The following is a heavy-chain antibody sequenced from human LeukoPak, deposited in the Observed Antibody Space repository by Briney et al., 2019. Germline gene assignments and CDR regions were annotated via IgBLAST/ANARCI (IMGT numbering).Heavy chain of an antibody. V-gene: IGHV4-4*07. CDR2: VYSSGST. Sequence: SETLSLTCTVSGGSISSYFWSWIRQPAGKGLEWIGRVYSSGSTNYNASLKSRLTMSVDTSKNHLSLKVSSVTAADTAVYYCARHYYGDYYFDYWGQGTLVTVSS. CDR3: ARHYYGDYYFDY. D-gene: IGHD4-17*01. J-gene: IGHJ4*02. CDR1: GGSISSYF.